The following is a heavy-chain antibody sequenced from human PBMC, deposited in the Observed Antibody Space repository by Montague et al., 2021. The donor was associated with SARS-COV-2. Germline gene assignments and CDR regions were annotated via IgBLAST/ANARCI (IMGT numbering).Heavy chain of an antibody. CDR3: VKSRSCWYSPFDS. V-gene: IGHV3-9*01. CDR1: AFTFEDYA. Sequence: SLRLSCAASAFTFEDYAMHWVRQAPGKGLEWISAITSKSDSIEYADSVKGRFTVSRDNAKNSLYLQMNSLRAEDTAFYYCVKSRSCWYSPFDSWGQGTLVTVSS. CDR2: ITSKSDSI. J-gene: IGHJ4*02. D-gene: IGHD6-19*01.